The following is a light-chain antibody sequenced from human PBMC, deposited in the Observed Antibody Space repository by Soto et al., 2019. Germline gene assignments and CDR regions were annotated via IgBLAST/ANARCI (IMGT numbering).Light chain of an antibody. Sequence: SALTQPASVSGSTGQSITISCTATSSDVGGYNYVSWYQQHPGKAPKLMIYEVSNRPSGVSNSFSGSKSGNTASLTISGLQAEDEADDYCSSYTSSSIDYAFSTGSKLTVL. V-gene: IGLV2-14*01. J-gene: IGLJ1*01. CDR2: EVS. CDR1: SSDVGGYNY. CDR3: SSYTSSSIDYA.